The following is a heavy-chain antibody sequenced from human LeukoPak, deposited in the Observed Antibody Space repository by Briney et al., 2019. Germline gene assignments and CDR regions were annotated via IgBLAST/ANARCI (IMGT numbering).Heavy chain of an antibody. CDR1: GFTFSSYG. J-gene: IGHJ4*02. CDR3: ARQVAYYDFWSGYPDY. CDR2: IWYDGSNK. D-gene: IGHD3-3*01. V-gene: IGHV3-33*01. Sequence: GRSLRLSCAASGFTFSSYGMHWVRQAPGKGLEWVAVIWYDGSNKYYADSAKGRFTISRDNSKNTLYLQMNSLRAEDTAVYYCARQVAYYDFWSGYPDYWGQGTLVTVSS.